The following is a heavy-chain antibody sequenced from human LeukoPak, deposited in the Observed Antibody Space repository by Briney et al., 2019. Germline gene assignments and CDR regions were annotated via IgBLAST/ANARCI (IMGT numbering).Heavy chain of an antibody. Sequence: SVKVSCKASGCTFTSYDINWVRQAPGQGLEWMGGIIPIFGTANYAQKFQGRVTITADESTSTAYMELSSLRSEDTAVYYCASSILSGAYCTNGVCYDRDYYYYGMDVWGQGTTVTVSS. D-gene: IGHD2-8*01. CDR2: IIPIFGTA. V-gene: IGHV1-69*13. CDR1: GCTFTSYD. J-gene: IGHJ6*02. CDR3: ASSILSGAYCTNGVCYDRDYYYYGMDV.